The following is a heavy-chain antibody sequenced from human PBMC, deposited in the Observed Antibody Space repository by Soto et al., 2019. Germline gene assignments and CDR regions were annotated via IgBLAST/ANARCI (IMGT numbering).Heavy chain of an antibody. CDR2: IHFSGDT. V-gene: IGHV4-59*01. Sequence: SETLSLTCTVSGGSISSYYWSWVRQPPGKGLEWIGFIHFSGDTKYNPSLKSRVTISLDTSQNQLSLKLTSVTAADPAVYYCARESAGSGRNNWFDPWGQGVLVTVSS. CDR1: GGSISSYY. J-gene: IGHJ5*02. D-gene: IGHD3-10*01. CDR3: ARESAGSGRNNWFDP.